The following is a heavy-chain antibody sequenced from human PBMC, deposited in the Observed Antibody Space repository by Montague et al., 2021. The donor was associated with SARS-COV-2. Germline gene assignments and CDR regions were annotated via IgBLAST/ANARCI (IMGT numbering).Heavy chain of an antibody. CDR3: ARDGADYSFAYYHEMDV. V-gene: IGHV4-4*07. D-gene: IGHD5-12*01. CDR2: LYTSGST. Sequence: SETLSLTCTVSGASVRTYYWSWIRQSAGKKLEWMGRLYTSGSTYYNPSFKSRVTMSLDTSKNLFSLNLSSMTAADTAVYYCARDGADYSFAYYHEMDVWGQAIAVTVSS. J-gene: IGHJ6*02. CDR1: GASVRTYY.